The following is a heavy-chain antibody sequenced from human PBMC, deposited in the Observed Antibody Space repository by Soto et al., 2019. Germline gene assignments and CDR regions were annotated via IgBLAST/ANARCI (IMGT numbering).Heavy chain of an antibody. D-gene: IGHD6-13*01. CDR1: GFTFSSYG. V-gene: IGHV3-33*01. CDR3: ARDWDSRSWSYYFDY. J-gene: IGHJ4*02. CDR2: IWYGGSNK. Sequence: GGSLRLSCAASGFTFSSYGMHWVRQAPGKGLEWAAVIWYGGSNKYYADSVKGRFTISRDNSKNTLYLQMNSLRAEDTAVYYCARDWDSRSWSYYFDYWGQGTLVTVSS.